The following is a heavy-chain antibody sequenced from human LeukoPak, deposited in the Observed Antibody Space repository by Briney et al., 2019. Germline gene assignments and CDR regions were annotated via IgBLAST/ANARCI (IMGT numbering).Heavy chain of an antibody. V-gene: IGHV3-21*01. Sequence: GGSLRLSCAASGFTFSSYSMNWVRQAPGKGLEWVSSISSSSSYIYYADSVKGRFTISRDNAKNSLYLQMNSLRAEDTAVYYCARVLPGSSGYSVYYYYYGMDVWGQGTTVTVSS. CDR1: GFTFSSYS. J-gene: IGHJ6*02. CDR2: ISSSSSYI. CDR3: ARVLPGSSGYSVYYYYYGMDV. D-gene: IGHD3-22*01.